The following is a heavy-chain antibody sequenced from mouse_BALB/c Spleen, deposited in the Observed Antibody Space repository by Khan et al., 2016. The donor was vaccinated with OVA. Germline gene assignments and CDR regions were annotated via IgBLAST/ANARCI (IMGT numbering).Heavy chain of an antibody. CDR1: GDSITSGY. V-gene: IGHV3-8*02. D-gene: IGHD2-14*01. J-gene: IGHJ3*01. CDR2: IIYTGYT. CDR3: ARSNYRYAFVY. Sequence: EVQLQESGPSLVKPSQTLSLTCSVTGDSITSGYWNWIRQFPGNKLEYMGYIIYTGYTYSNPSLKSRISIPRHTSNNPYYLHLTSVTDEDTATYNCARSNYRYAFVYWGQGTLVTVAA.